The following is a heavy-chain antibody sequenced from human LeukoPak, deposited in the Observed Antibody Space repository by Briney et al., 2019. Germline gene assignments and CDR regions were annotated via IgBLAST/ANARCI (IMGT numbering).Heavy chain of an antibody. V-gene: IGHV3-74*01. J-gene: IGHJ4*02. D-gene: IGHD1-1*01. CDR3: TRGLYWNDY. Sequence: PGGSLRLSCATSGFSFSSYAMSWVRQAPGKGLEWVSHINSDGSSTTYADSVKGRFTISRDNAKNTLYLQMDSLRAEDTAVYYCTRGLYWNDYWGQGTLVTVSS. CDR2: INSDGSST. CDR1: GFSFSSYA.